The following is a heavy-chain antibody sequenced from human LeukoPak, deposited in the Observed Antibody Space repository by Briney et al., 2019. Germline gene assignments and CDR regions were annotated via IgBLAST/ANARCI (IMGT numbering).Heavy chain of an antibody. V-gene: IGHV4-61*02. J-gene: IGHJ4*02. CDR1: GGSISSGSYY. Sequence: SETLSLTCTVSGGSISSGSYYWSWIRQPAGKGLEWLGRIYTSGSTNYNPSLKSRVTISVDTSKNQFSLKLSSVTAADTAVYYCARVERIAAAGEFDYWGQGTLVTVSS. D-gene: IGHD6-13*01. CDR3: ARVERIAAAGEFDY. CDR2: IYTSGST.